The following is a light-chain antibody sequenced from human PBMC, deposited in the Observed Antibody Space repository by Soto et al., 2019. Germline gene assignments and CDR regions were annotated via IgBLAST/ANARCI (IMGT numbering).Light chain of an antibody. CDR3: LQHNSYPLT. CDR2: GSS. V-gene: IGKV1-8*01. J-gene: IGKJ4*01. CDR1: QGISSY. Sequence: AIRMTQSPSSLSASTGDRVTITCRASQGISSYLAWYQQKPGKVPKRLIYGSSNLQSGVPSRFSGSGSGTEFTLTISSLQPEDSATYYCLQHNSYPLTFGGGTKVDIK.